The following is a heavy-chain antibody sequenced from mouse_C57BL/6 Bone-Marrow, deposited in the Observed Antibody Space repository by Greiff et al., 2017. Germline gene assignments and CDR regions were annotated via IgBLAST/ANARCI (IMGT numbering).Heavy chain of an antibody. V-gene: IGHV2-5*01. CDR3: AKRGDYDDRAWFAY. CDR1: GFSLTSYG. D-gene: IGHD2-4*01. J-gene: IGHJ3*01. CDR2: IWRGGST. Sequence: VQLKESGPGLVQPSQSLSITCTVSGFSLTSYGVHWVRQSPGKGLEWLGVIWRGGSTDYNAAFMSRLSITKDNSKSQVFFKMNSLQADDTAIYYCAKRGDYDDRAWFAYWGQGTLVTVSA.